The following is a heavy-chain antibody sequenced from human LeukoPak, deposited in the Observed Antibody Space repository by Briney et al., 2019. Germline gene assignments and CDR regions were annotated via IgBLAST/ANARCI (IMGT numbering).Heavy chain of an antibody. J-gene: IGHJ4*02. D-gene: IGHD6-13*01. CDR1: GFTFSDYY. V-gene: IGHV3-23*01. CDR3: ANPMIDSSSWAPGY. CDR2: ISGSGGST. Sequence: PGGSLRLSYAASGFTFSDYYMSWVRQAPGKGLEWVSAISGSGGSTYYADSVKGRFTISRDNSKNTLYLQMNSLRAEDTAVYYCANPMIDSSSWAPGYWGQGTLVTVSS.